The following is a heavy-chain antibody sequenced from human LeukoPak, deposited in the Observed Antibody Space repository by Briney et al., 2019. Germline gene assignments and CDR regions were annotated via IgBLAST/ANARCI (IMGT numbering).Heavy chain of an antibody. CDR2: ISYDGSNK. CDR3: ARDLAFDI. CDR1: GFTFSSYA. Sequence: GGSLRLSCAASGFTFSSYAMHWVRQAPGKGLEWVAVISYDGSNKYYADSVKGRFTISRDNSKNTLYLQMNSLRAEDTALYFCARDLAFDIWGQGTMVTVSS. J-gene: IGHJ3*02. V-gene: IGHV3-30-3*01.